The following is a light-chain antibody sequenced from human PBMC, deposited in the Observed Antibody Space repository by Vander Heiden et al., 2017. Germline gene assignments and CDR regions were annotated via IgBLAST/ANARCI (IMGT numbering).Light chain of an antibody. V-gene: IGLV3-1*01. CDR1: KLDDKY. CDR3: QTWDTSTAV. Sequence: SSELLQPPPASVSPGQTASITCSGDKLDDKYAFWYQQKSGQSPVVVIFRDSERPSGIPERFSGSNSGNTATLTISGAQAMDEAEYYCQTWDTSTAVFGGGTKLTVL. J-gene: IGLJ3*02. CDR2: RDS.